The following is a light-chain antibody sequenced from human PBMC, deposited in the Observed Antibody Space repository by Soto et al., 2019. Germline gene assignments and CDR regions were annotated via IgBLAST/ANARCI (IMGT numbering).Light chain of an antibody. CDR1: QSVNSN. Sequence: EIVMTQSPATLSVSPGERATLSGRASQSVNSNLAWYQQRPGQAPSLLIYGAFNRATNISARFSGSGSGTEFTLTLPSLPSEDFAIYYCQQYNTWPRTFGQGTKVEIK. CDR3: QQYNTWPRT. V-gene: IGKV3D-15*01. CDR2: GAF. J-gene: IGKJ1*01.